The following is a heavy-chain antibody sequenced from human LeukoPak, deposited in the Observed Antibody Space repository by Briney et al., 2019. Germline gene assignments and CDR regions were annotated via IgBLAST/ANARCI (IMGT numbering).Heavy chain of an antibody. Sequence: PSETLSLTCTVSGGSISSYYWSWIRQPPGKGLEWIGYIYYSGSTNYNPSLKSRVTISVDTSKNQFSLKLSSVTAADTAVYYCARLLPGRDSSGYDFDYWGQGTLVTVSS. CDR1: GGSISSYY. J-gene: IGHJ4*02. CDR2: IYYSGST. CDR3: ARLLPGRDSSGYDFDY. D-gene: IGHD3-22*01. V-gene: IGHV4-59*01.